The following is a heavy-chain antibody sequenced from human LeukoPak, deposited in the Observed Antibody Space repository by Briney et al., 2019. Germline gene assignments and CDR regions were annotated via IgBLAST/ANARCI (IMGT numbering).Heavy chain of an antibody. V-gene: IGHV3-74*01. CDR1: GFSLSSYW. Sequence: PGGSLRLSCAASGFSLSSYWMHWVRQAPGKGLVWVSCINSDGSTTNYADSVKGRFTISRDNAKNTLYLQMNSLRAEDTAVYYCARRQYRSSWYYFDYWGQGTLVTVSS. CDR2: INSDGSTT. D-gene: IGHD6-13*01. CDR3: ARRQYRSSWYYFDY. J-gene: IGHJ4*02.